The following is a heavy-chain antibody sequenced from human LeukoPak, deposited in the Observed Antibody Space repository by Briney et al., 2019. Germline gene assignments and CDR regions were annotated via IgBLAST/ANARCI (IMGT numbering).Heavy chain of an antibody. V-gene: IGHV1-24*01. CDR3: AVGYCTNGVCYTIGY. CDR2: FDPEDGET. J-gene: IGHJ4*02. D-gene: IGHD2-8*01. CDR1: GYTLTELS. Sequence: ASVKVSCKVSGYTLTELSMHWVRQTPGKGLEWMGGFDPEDGETIYAQKFQGRVTMTEDTSTDTAYMELSSLRSEDTAVYYCAVGYCTNGVCYTIGYWGQGTLVTVSS.